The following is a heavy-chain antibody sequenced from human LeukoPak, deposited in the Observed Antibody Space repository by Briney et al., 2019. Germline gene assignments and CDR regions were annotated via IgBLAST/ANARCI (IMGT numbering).Heavy chain of an antibody. J-gene: IGHJ4*02. CDR2: IYPSGST. Sequence: SETLSLTCTVSGVSISSYYWSWIRQPAGKGLEWIGRIYPSGSTNHNPPLQSRVTMSVDTSKNQFSLKLSSVTAADTAVYYCAKMVETGWYYFDYWGQGTLVTVSS. V-gene: IGHV4-4*07. CDR1: GVSISSYY. CDR3: AKMVETGWYYFDY. D-gene: IGHD6-19*01.